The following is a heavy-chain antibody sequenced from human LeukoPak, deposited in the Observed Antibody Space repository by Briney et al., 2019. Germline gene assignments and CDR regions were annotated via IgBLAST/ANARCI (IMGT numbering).Heavy chain of an antibody. V-gene: IGHV3-30-3*01. CDR1: GFNFSTYA. J-gene: IGHJ4*02. Sequence: GGSLRLSCAASGFNFSTYAMHWDRQAPGRGLEWVAIISYDGNTRYYADSLKGRFTISRDNSKNTLYLQMNSLRPEDTAVYYCATDDDGRGDFDHWGQGTLVTVSP. D-gene: IGHD1-26*01. CDR3: ATDDDGRGDFDH. CDR2: ISYDGNTR.